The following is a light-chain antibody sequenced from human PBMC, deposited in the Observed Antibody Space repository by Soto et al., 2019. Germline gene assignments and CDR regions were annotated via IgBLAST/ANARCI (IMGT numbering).Light chain of an antibody. Sequence: DIVMTQSPDSLALSLGERATIYCNSSQSLLYISNNKTYLPWYRQKPGHPPQLLIYWASTRHSGVPDRFSGSGSRTDFALTISSLQSEDATIFYCQQYFQTPYTFGRGTKVDSK. CDR2: WAS. V-gene: IGKV4-1*01. J-gene: IGKJ2*01. CDR3: QQYFQTPYT. CDR1: QSLLYISNNKTY.